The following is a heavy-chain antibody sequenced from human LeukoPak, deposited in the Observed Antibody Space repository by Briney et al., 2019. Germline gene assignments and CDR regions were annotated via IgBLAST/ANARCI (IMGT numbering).Heavy chain of an antibody. V-gene: IGHV3-21*01. Sequence: ETLSLTCTVSGYSISSGYDWGWIRQPPGKGLQWVSSISSSSSYIYYVDSVKGRFTISRDNAKNSLYLQMNSLRAEDTAVYYCARGYSNYGYAFDIWGQGTMVTVSS. J-gene: IGHJ3*02. D-gene: IGHD4-11*01. CDR2: ISSSSSYI. CDR1: GYSISSGYD. CDR3: ARGYSNYGYAFDI.